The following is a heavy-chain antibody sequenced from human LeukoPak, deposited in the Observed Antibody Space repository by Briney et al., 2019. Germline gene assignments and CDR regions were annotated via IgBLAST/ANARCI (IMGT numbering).Heavy chain of an antibody. CDR2: IYYSGST. Sequence: PSETLSLTCTVSGDSISGSSYYWGWIRQPPGKGLEWIGNIYYSGSTFYNPSLKSRVTISVDTSKKQFSLKVRSVTAADTAVYYCARKEGGQLVNTRRWFDPWGQGTLVTVSS. D-gene: IGHD6-13*01. V-gene: IGHV4-39*07. CDR3: ARKEGGQLVNTRRWFDP. CDR1: GDSISGSSYY. J-gene: IGHJ5*02.